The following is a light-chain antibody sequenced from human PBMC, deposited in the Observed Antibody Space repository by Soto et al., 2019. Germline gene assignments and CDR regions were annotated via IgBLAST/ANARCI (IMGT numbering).Light chain of an antibody. CDR3: MQALQTPYT. CDR2: WSS. Sequence: DIVMTQSPLSLPVTPGEPASISCRSSQSLLHSNGRTYLDWYLQKPGQSPQLLIHWSSYRASGVPDRFSGSGSDTDFTLKISRVEAEDVGVYYCMQALQTPYTFGRGTKLEIK. J-gene: IGKJ2*01. V-gene: IGKV2-28*01. CDR1: QSLLHSNGRTY.